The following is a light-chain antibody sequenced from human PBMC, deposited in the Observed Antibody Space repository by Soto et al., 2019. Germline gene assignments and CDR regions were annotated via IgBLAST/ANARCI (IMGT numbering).Light chain of an antibody. CDR3: QQSATYPWT. CDR2: KAP. V-gene: IGKV1-5*03. CDR1: QSISSW. J-gene: IGKJ1*01. Sequence: DIQMTQSPSTLSASVGDRVTITCRASQSISSWLAWYQQRPGRAPNLLIYKAPTLESGVPSRFSGSGSGTEFTLTITSLQPDDFATYYCQQSATYPWTFGQGTKVDIK.